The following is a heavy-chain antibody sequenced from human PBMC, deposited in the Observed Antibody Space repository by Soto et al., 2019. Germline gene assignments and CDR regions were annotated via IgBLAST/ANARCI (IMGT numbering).Heavy chain of an antibody. D-gene: IGHD3-10*01. CDR3: AKGSGVGSRYYYYYGMDV. Sequence: GGSLRLSCAASGFTFSSYGMHWVRQAPGKGLEWVAVISYDGSNKYYADSVKGRFTISRDNSKNTLYLQMNSLRAEDTAVYYCAKGSGVGSRYYYYYGMDVWGQGTTVTVSS. V-gene: IGHV3-30*18. CDR1: GFTFSSYG. J-gene: IGHJ6*02. CDR2: ISYDGSNK.